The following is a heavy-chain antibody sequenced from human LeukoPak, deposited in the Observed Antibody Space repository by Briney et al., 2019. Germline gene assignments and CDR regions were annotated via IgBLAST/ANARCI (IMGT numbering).Heavy chain of an antibody. J-gene: IGHJ4*02. D-gene: IGHD6-13*01. Sequence: GGSLRLSCAASGFTFSSYGMHWVRQAPGKGLEWVAFIRYDGSNKYYADSVKGRFAISRDNSKNTLYLQMNSLRAEDTAVYYCAKDQGSWARTTNYFDYWGQGTLVTVSS. CDR3: AKDQGSWARTTNYFDY. CDR2: IRYDGSNK. CDR1: GFTFSSYG. V-gene: IGHV3-30*02.